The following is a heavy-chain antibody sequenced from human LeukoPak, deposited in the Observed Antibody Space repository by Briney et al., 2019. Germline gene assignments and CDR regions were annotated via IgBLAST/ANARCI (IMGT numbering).Heavy chain of an antibody. Sequence: PGGSLRLSCAASGFTFSSYSMNWVRQPPGKGLEWIGSIYHSGSTYYNPSLKSRVTISVDTSKNQFSLKLSSVTAADTAVYYCAREPVSAAAGTFDPWGQGTLVTVSS. CDR2: IYHSGST. D-gene: IGHD6-13*01. CDR3: AREPVSAAAGTFDP. CDR1: GFTFSSYS. V-gene: IGHV4-38-2*02. J-gene: IGHJ5*02.